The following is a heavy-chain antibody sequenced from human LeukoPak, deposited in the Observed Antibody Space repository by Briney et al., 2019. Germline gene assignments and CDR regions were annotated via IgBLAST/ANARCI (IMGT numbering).Heavy chain of an antibody. CDR2: ISSSSSTI. Sequence: GGSLRLSCAASGFTFSSYSMNWVRQAPGKGLEWVSSISSSSSTIYYADSVKGRFTISRDNAKNSLYLQMNSLRAEDTAVYYCARDRYCSSTSCYKAGYYYYGMDVWGQGTTVTVSS. CDR1: GFTFSSYS. V-gene: IGHV3-48*01. J-gene: IGHJ6*02. CDR3: ARDRYCSSTSCYKAGYYYYGMDV. D-gene: IGHD2-2*02.